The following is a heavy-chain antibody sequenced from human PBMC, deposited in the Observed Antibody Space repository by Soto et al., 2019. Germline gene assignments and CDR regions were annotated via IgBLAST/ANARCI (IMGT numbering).Heavy chain of an antibody. J-gene: IGHJ4*02. CDR3: AKGDTADY. CDR2: ISWNSGSI. V-gene: IGHV3-9*01. D-gene: IGHD5-18*01. CDR1: GFTFSSYA. Sequence: EVQLLESGGGLVQPGGSLRLSCAASGFTFSSYAMSWVRQAPGKGLEWVSAISWNSGSIGYADSVKGRFTISRDNAKNSLYLQMNSLRAEDTALYYCAKGDTADYWGQGTLVTVSS.